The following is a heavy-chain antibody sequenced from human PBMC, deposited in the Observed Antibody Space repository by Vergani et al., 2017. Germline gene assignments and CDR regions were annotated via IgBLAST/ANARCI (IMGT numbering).Heavy chain of an antibody. CDR3: ARLWFGEFHYFDY. CDR1: GGSISSSSYY. CDR2: LYYSGST. Sequence: QLQLQESGPGLVKPSETLSLTCTVSGGSISSSSYYWGWIRQPPGKGLEWIGSLYYSGSTYYNPSLKSRVTISVDTSKNQFSLKLSSVTAADTAVYYCARLWFGEFHYFDYWGQGTLVTVSS. D-gene: IGHD3-10*01. V-gene: IGHV4-39*07. J-gene: IGHJ4*02.